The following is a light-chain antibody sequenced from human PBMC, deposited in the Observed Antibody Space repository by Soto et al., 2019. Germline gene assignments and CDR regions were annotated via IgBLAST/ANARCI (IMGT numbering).Light chain of an antibody. J-gene: IGKJ5*01. V-gene: IGKV3-20*01. CDR1: QSIRSER. CDR2: DAS. CDR3: QEYDGAPIT. Sequence: EIVLTQSPDTLSLSPGERATLSCRASQSIRSERLAWYQQKPGQAPRLVIFDASNRASGMPERFSGSGSGTDFTLTIARLEPEDFAVYYCQEYDGAPITFGLGTRREI.